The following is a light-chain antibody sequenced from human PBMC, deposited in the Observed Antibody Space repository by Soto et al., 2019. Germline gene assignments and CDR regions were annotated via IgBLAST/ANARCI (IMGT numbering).Light chain of an antibody. J-gene: IGLJ1*01. CDR1: SSNIGAGYD. CDR2: GNS. CDR3: QSYDSSLSGYV. Sequence: SGLRLALAGCRAPRQRVTISCTGSSSNIGAGYDVHWYQQLPGTAPKLLIYGNSNRPSGVPDRFSGSKSGTSASLAITGLQAEDEADYYCQSYDSSLSGYVFGTGSKVTVL. V-gene: IGLV1-40*01.